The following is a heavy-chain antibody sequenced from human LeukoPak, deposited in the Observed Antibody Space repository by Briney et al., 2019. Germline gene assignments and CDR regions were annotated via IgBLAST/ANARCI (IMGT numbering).Heavy chain of an antibody. CDR3: ARDRINLYDYVWGSYPKREFWFDP. Sequence: GRSLRLSCAASGFTFSSYGMHWVRQAPGKGLEWVAVIWYDGSNKYYADSVKGRFTISRDNSKNTLYLQMNSLRAEDTAVYYCARDRINLYDYVWGSYPKREFWFDPWGQGTLVTVSS. CDR1: GFTFSSYG. CDR2: IWYDGSNK. D-gene: IGHD3-16*02. J-gene: IGHJ5*02. V-gene: IGHV3-33*01.